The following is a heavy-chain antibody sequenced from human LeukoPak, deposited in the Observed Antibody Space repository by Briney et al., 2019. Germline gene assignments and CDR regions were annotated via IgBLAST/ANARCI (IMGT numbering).Heavy chain of an antibody. CDR2: ANGDGTKT. Sequence: PGGSLRLSCTASGFTFSSHWMHWVRQGPGRGPVCVSRANGDGTKTSVADSVKGRFTISRDNARNTLHLQMNSLRAEDTAVYYCARDPGVPGVYYNYFDPWGQGTLVTVSS. CDR1: GFTFSSHW. V-gene: IGHV3-74*01. D-gene: IGHD3-10*01. CDR3: ARDPGVPGVYYNYFDP. J-gene: IGHJ5*02.